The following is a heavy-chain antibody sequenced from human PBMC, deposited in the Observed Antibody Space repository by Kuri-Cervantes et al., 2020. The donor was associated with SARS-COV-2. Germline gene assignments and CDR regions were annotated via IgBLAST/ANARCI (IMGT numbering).Heavy chain of an antibody. J-gene: IGHJ4*02. Sequence: ASVKVSCKASGYALTDYYIHWVRQAPGQGLEWMGCLNPNTGGTNYAQKFQGWVTMTRDTSLTTAYMELTRLTSDDAAVYFCARGEAARGLMVVFKWRGAGPLHFWGQGTLVTVSS. CDR3: ARGEAARGLMVVFKWRGAGPLHF. CDR1: GYALTDYY. V-gene: IGHV1-2*04. CDR2: LNPNTGGT. D-gene: IGHD3-10*01.